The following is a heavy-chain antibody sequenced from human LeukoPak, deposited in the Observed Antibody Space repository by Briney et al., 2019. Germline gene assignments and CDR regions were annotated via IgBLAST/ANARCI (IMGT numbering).Heavy chain of an antibody. D-gene: IGHD6-13*01. Sequence: GSLRLSCAASGFTVSSNYMSWVRQAPGEGLEWVAVIYSGGSTYYADSVKGRFTISRDNSKNTLYLQMNSLRAEDTAVYYCAKDPPQPRSSWFVYWGKGPLVPVSS. CDR3: AKDPPQPRSSWFVY. J-gene: IGHJ4*02. CDR2: IYSGGST. CDR1: GFTVSSNY. V-gene: IGHV3-53*01.